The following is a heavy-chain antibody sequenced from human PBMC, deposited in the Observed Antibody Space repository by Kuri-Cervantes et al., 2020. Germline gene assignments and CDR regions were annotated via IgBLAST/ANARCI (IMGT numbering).Heavy chain of an antibody. CDR1: GFTFSNYA. CDR3: ARGAFLPRGVIGY. D-gene: IGHD3-10*01. CDR2: ISYDGSNK. J-gene: IGHJ4*02. V-gene: IGHV3-30*03. Sequence: LSLTCVGSGFTFSNYAMTWVRQAPGKGLEWVAVISYDGSNKYYADSVKGRFTISRDNSKNTLYLQMNSLRAEDTAVYYCARGAFLPRGVIGYWGQGTLVTVSS.